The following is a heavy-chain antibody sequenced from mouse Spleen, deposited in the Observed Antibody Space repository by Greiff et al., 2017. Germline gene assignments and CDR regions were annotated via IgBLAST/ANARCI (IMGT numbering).Heavy chain of an antibody. J-gene: IGHJ2*01. CDR1: GFTFSSYA. CDR2: ISSGGGNT. Sequence: EVKLQESGGGLVKLGGSLKLSCAASGFTFSSYAMSWVRQTPEKRLEWVATISSGGGNTYYPDSVKGRFTISRDNAKNTLYLQMSSLKSEDTAMYYCARRWLLFFDYWGQGTTLTVSS. D-gene: IGHD2-3*01. CDR3: ARRWLLFFDY. V-gene: IGHV5-9*04.